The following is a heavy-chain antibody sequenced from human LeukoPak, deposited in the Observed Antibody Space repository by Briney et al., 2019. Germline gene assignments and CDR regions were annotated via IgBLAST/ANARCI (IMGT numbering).Heavy chain of an antibody. CDR2: ISYDGSNK. CDR3: ARGGSSYGSTLDY. Sequence: GGSLRLSCAASGFTFSSYAMPWVRQAPGKGLEWVAVISYDGSNKYYADSVKGRFTISRDNSKNTLYLQMNSLRAEDTAVYYCARGGSSYGSTLDYWGQGTLVTVSS. D-gene: IGHD5-18*01. V-gene: IGHV3-30-3*01. J-gene: IGHJ4*02. CDR1: GFTFSSYA.